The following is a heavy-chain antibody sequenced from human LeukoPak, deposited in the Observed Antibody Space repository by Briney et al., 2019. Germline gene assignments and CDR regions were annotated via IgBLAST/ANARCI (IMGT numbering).Heavy chain of an antibody. J-gene: IGHJ4*02. D-gene: IGHD3-22*01. Sequence: GSLRLSCAASGFTFSSYSMNWVRQAPGKGLEWVSSISSSSSYIYYADSVKGRFTISRDNAKNSLYLQMNSLRAEDTAVYYCAKEAISGYYFDYWGQGTLVTVSS. CDR3: AKEAISGYYFDY. V-gene: IGHV3-21*01. CDR2: ISSSSSYI. CDR1: GFTFSSYS.